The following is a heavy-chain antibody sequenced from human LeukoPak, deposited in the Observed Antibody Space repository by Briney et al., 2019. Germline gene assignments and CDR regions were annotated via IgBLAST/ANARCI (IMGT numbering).Heavy chain of an antibody. Sequence: GASVKVSCKASGGTFSSYAISWVRQAPGQRLEWMGWINAGNGNTKYSQKFQGRVTITRDTSASTAYMELSSLRSEDTAVYYCAREHLRYFEPEGLDYWGQGTLVTVSS. J-gene: IGHJ4*02. CDR1: GGTFSSYA. D-gene: IGHD3-9*01. CDR3: AREHLRYFEPEGLDY. CDR2: INAGNGNT. V-gene: IGHV1-3*01.